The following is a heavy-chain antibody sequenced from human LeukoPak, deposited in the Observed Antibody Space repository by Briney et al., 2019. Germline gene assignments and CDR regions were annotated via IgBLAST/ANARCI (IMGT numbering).Heavy chain of an antibody. CDR1: GYTSTNYG. CDR3: ARDLRFDY. CDR2: ISDYSGET. Sequence: ASVKVSCKASGYTSTNYGISWVRQAPGQGLEWMGWISDYSGETHYAQKLQGRVTMTTDKSTTTAYMELRSLKFDDTAVYYCARDLRFDYWGQGTLVTVSS. J-gene: IGHJ4*02. V-gene: IGHV1-18*01.